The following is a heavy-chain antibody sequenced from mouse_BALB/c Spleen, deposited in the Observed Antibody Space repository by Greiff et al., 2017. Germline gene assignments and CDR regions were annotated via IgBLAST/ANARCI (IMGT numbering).Heavy chain of an antibody. CDR2: ISSGSSTI. V-gene: IGHV5-17*02. J-gene: IGHJ4*01. CDR1: GFTFSSFG. D-gene: IGHD2-14*01. Sequence: EVHLVESGGGLVQPGGSRKLSCAASGFTFSSFGMHWVRQAPEKGLEWVAYISSGSSTIYYADTVKGRFTISRDNPKNTLFLQMTSLRSEDTAMYYWARSDYRYDYYAKDYWGQRTSVTVPS. CDR3: ARSDYRYDYYAKDY.